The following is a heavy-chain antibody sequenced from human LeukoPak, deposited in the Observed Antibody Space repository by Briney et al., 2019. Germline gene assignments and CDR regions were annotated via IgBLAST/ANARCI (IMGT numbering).Heavy chain of an antibody. V-gene: IGHV4-34*01. CDR1: GGSFSGYY. CDR3: GRGTFYGDYVDY. Sequence: KPSETLSLTCAVYGGSFSGYYWSWIRQPPGKGLEWIGEINHSGSTHYNPSLRSRVAISVGTSKDQFSLKLSSVTAADTAVYYCGRGTFYGDYVDYWGQGTLVTVSS. J-gene: IGHJ4*02. CDR2: INHSGST. D-gene: IGHD4-17*01.